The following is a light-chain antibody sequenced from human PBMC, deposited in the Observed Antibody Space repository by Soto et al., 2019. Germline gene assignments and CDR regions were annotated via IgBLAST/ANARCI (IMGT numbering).Light chain of an antibody. V-gene: IGLV4-60*03. Sequence: QLVLTQSSSASASLGSSVKLTCTLSSGHSNYIIAWHHQQPGKAPRYLMKVESSGSYNKGSGIPDRFSGSSSGADRYLTISNLRSEDEADYYRETWDRNNRVFGGGTKLTVL. CDR3: ETWDRNNRV. CDR1: SGHSNYI. CDR2: VESSGSY. J-gene: IGLJ2*01.